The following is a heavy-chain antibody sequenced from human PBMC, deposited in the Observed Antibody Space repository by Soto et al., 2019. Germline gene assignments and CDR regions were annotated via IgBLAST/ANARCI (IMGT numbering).Heavy chain of an antibody. V-gene: IGHV3-7*01. J-gene: IGHJ4*02. D-gene: IGHD3-22*01. Sequence: PGGSLRLSCAASGFTFSSYWMSWVRQAPGKGLEWVANIKQDGSEKYYVDSVKGRFTISRDNAKNSLYLQMNSLRAEDTAVYYCASCSSGYYYYFDYWGQGTLVTVSS. CDR3: ASCSSGYYYYFDY. CDR2: IKQDGSEK. CDR1: GFTFSSYW.